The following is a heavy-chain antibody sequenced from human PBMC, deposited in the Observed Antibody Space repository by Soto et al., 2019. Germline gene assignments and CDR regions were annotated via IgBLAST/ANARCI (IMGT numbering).Heavy chain of an antibody. CDR3: AREAPYCTSPTCPKFYDMDV. D-gene: IGHD2-2*01. Sequence: QVQLVQSGAEVKKPGSSVKVSCKASGGTFGSYAITWVRRAPGQGLEWLGGIIPILNSPAYAQKFQARVVITADEITNTAYMELNSLRFDDTAVYYCAREAPYCTSPTCPKFYDMDVWGQGTTVTVAS. V-gene: IGHV1-69*01. J-gene: IGHJ6*02. CDR1: GGTFGSYA. CDR2: IIPILNSP.